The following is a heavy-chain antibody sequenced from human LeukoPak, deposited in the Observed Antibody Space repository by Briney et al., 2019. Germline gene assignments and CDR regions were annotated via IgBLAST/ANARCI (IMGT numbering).Heavy chain of an antibody. V-gene: IGHV4-59*12. Sequence: SETLSLTCTVSGGSISSYYWSWIRQPPGKGLEWIGYISYSGSTNYNPSLKSRVTMSVDTSKNQFSLKLSSVTAADTAVYYCAGQVVRGVHNWFDPWGQGTLVTVSS. CDR3: AGQVVRGVHNWFDP. D-gene: IGHD3-10*01. CDR2: ISYSGST. J-gene: IGHJ5*02. CDR1: GGSISSYY.